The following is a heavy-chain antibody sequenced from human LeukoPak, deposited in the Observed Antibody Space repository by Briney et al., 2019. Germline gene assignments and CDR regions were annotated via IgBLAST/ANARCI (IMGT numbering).Heavy chain of an antibody. CDR3: ARGRGYCSSTSCVRYYYYYYGMDV. D-gene: IGHD2-2*01. CDR2: IYYSGST. CDR1: GGSISSGDYY. Sequence: SETLSLTCTVSGGSISSGDYYWSWIRQPPGEGLEWIGYIYYSGSTYYNPSLKSRVTISVDTSKNQSSLKLSSVTAADTAVYYCARGRGYCSSTSCVRYYYYYYGMDVWGQGTTVTVSS. J-gene: IGHJ6*02. V-gene: IGHV4-30-4*01.